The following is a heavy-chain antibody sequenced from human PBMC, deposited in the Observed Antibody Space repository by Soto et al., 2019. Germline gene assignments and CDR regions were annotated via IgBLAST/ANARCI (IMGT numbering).Heavy chain of an antibody. D-gene: IGHD2-2*01. CDR2: IIPISETT. Sequence: QVQLVQSGAEVKKPGSSVKVSCKASGGTFSSYAISWVRQAPGQVLERMGGIIPISETTNYAQKIQGRVTIAADESKSPAYMELSRLRSEDTAVYYCARSQGSSTSLEIYYYYYYGMDVWGQGTTVTVSS. CDR3: ARSQGSSTSLEIYYYYYYGMDV. CDR1: GGTFSSYA. J-gene: IGHJ6*02. V-gene: IGHV1-69*01.